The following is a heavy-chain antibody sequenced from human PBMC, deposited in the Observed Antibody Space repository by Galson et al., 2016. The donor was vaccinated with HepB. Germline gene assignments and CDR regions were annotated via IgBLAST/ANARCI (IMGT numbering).Heavy chain of an antibody. CDR2: IKQDGSEK. CDR1: GFTFGRSW. Sequence: SLRLSCAASGFTFGRSWMSWVRQAPGKGLEWVANIKQDGSEKYYVDSVKGRFTISRDNAKNSLYLQMNSLRVEDTAVYYCARMRYSSGWLDGFDIWGQGTMVTVSS. V-gene: IGHV3-7*01. CDR3: ARMRYSSGWLDGFDI. J-gene: IGHJ3*02. D-gene: IGHD6-19*01.